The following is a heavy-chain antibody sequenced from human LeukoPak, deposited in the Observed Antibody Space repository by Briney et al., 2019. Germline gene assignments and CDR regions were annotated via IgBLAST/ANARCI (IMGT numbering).Heavy chain of an antibody. J-gene: IGHJ4*02. CDR2: IYSGGST. CDR1: GFTVSSNY. Sequence: GGSLGLSCAASGFTVSSNYMSWVRQAPGKGLEWVSVIYSGGSTYYADSVKGRFTISRDNSKNTLYLQMNSLRAEDTAVYYCAREGHYDSSGYFDYWGQGTLVTVSS. V-gene: IGHV3-53*01. D-gene: IGHD3-22*01. CDR3: AREGHYDSSGYFDY.